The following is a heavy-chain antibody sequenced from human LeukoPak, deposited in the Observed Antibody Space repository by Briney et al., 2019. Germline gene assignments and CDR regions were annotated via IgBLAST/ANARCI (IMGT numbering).Heavy chain of an antibody. CDR1: GFTFSSYW. CDR2: INSDGSST. D-gene: IGHD2-15*01. V-gene: IGHV3-74*01. Sequence: GGSLRLSCAASGFTFSSYWMHWVRQAPGKGLVWVSRINSDGSSTSYADSVKGRLTISRDNAKNTLYLQMNSLRAEDTAVYYCSSWNYYYYYMDVWGKGTTVTVSS. J-gene: IGHJ6*03. CDR3: SSWNYYYYYMDV.